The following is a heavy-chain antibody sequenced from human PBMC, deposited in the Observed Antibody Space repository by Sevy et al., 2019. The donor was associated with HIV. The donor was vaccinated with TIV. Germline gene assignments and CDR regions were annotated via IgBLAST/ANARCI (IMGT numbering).Heavy chain of an antibody. CDR1: GGSIRSYY. CDR2: IYYSGST. V-gene: IGHV4-59*01. CDR3: ARGDYYYYYCMVA. Sequence: SETLSLTCTVSGGSIRSYYWSWIRQPPGKGLEWIGYIYYSGSTNYNPSLKSRVTISVDTSKNQFSLKLSSVTAADTAVYYCARGDYYYYYCMVAWGKGTTVTISS. J-gene: IGHJ6*03.